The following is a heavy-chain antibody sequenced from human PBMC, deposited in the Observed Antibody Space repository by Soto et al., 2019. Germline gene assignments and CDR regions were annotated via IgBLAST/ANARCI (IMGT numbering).Heavy chain of an antibody. CDR3: AREGYNFGPFDY. CDR1: GGSLSSYY. J-gene: IGHJ4*02. Sequence: QVQLQESGPGLVKPSETLSLTCTVSGGSLSSYYWSWIRRPPGMGLEWIASISYSGPTNYNSSLKSRVTISIDTSKHQFSLKRNSVTAADTAVYYCAREGYNFGPFDYWGQGALVTVSS. CDR2: ISYSGPT. V-gene: IGHV4-59*01. D-gene: IGHD5-18*01.